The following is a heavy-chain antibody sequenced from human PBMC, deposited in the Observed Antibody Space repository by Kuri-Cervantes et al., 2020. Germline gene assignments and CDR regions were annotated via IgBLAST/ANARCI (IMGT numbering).Heavy chain of an antibody. CDR1: GGSFSGYY. CDR2: INHSGST. D-gene: IGHD3-10*01. CDR3: AGQPMVRGVSPFDY. V-gene: IGHV4-34*01. Sequence: SETLSLTCAVYGGSFSGYYWSWIRQPPGKGLEWIGEINHSGSTNYNPSLKSRVTISVDTSKNQFSLKLSSVTAADTAVYYCAGQPMVRGVSPFDYWGQGTLVTVSS. J-gene: IGHJ4*02.